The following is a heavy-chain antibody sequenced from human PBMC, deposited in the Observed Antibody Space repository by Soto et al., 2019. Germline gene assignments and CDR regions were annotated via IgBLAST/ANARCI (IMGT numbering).Heavy chain of an antibody. D-gene: IGHD3-10*01. V-gene: IGHV3-23*01. J-gene: IGHJ5*02. CDR1: GFPFSSTD. CDR2: IDGSSGTT. Sequence: EFQVLQSGGGLVQPGGSLTLSCAASGFPFSSTDMTWVRQAPGKGLEWVSTIDGSSGTTYYADSVKGRFTISRDNSINTVFLQMNSLRADDTALYFCAKNSGWFNTWGQGALVTVSS. CDR3: AKNSGWFNT.